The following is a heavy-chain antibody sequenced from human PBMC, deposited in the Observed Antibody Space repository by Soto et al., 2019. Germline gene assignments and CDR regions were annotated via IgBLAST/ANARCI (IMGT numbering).Heavy chain of an antibody. CDR3: ARQVVTGTWGYFDY. CDR1: GGSISSSSYY. CDR2: IYYSGST. J-gene: IGHJ4*02. D-gene: IGHD1-20*01. Sequence: SETLSLTCTVSGGSISSSSYYWGWIRQPPGKGLEWIGSIYYSGSTYYNPSLKSRVTISVDTSKNQFSLKLSSVTAADTAVYYCARQVVTGTWGYFDYWGQGTLVTVSS. V-gene: IGHV4-39*01.